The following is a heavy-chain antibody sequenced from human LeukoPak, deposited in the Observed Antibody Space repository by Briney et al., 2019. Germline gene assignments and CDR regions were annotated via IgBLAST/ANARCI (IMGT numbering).Heavy chain of an antibody. CDR1: GYTFTGYY. V-gene: IGHV1-2*02. J-gene: IGHJ4*02. CDR3: ARDRDYYGSGDFDY. D-gene: IGHD3-10*01. Sequence: ASVKVSCKASGYTFTGYYMHWVRQAPGQGLEWMGWINPNSGGTNYAQKFQGRVTMTRDTSISTAYMELSSLRSEDTAVYYCARDRDYYGSGDFDYWGQGTLVTVSS. CDR2: INPNSGGT.